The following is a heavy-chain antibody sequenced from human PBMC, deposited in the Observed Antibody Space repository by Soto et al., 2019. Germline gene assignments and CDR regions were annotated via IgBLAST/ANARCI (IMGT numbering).Heavy chain of an antibody. Sequence: ASVKVSCKTSGYSFTKYGLHWVRQAPGQRLEWMGWINPGNGDTKYSQKFQGRVTITRDTSATTAYMELRSLRSDDTAVYYCARVWYYDSRGYYAFDYWGLGTLVTVSS. V-gene: IGHV1-3*01. CDR1: GYSFTKYG. D-gene: IGHD3-22*01. CDR3: ARVWYYDSRGYYAFDY. J-gene: IGHJ4*02. CDR2: INPGNGDT.